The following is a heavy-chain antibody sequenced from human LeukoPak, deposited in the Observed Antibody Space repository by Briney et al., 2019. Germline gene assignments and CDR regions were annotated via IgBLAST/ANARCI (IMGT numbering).Heavy chain of an antibody. CDR1: GFSFRNYA. Sequence: GGSLRLSCEASGFSFRNYAMNWVRQAPGKGLEWVASISGTGGSTFYADFAKGRFIISRDNSKDTLSLQLNSLTGTDTAVYFCAKGSVAIPQFFKSWGRGILATVSS. CDR2: ISGTGGST. D-gene: IGHD2-21*01. CDR3: AKGSVAIPQFFKS. V-gene: IGHV3-23*01. J-gene: IGHJ4*02.